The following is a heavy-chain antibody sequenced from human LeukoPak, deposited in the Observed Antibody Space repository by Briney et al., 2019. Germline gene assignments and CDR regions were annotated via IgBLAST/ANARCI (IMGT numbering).Heavy chain of an antibody. CDR2: SGTYGRT. CDR3: AKRDSTSYHFDS. J-gene: IGHJ4*02. V-gene: IGHV3-23*01. D-gene: IGHD2-2*01. CDR1: GFTFSSNV. Sequence: GGSLRLSCVASGFTFSSNVLNWVRQAPGKGLEWVSVSGTYGRTQYADSVKGRFTISRDSSKNTLYLQINSLRVEDTAVYYCAKRDSTSYHFDSWGQGTLVTVSS.